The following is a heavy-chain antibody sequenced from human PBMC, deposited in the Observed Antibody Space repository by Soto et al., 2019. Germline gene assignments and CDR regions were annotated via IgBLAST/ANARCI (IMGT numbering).Heavy chain of an antibody. CDR3: ARAYDPAALDY. CDR1: GFTFSSYA. V-gene: IGHV3-30-3*01. J-gene: IGHJ4*02. Sequence: PGGSLSLSCAASGFTFSSYAMHWVRQAPGKGLEWVAVISYDGSNKYYADSVKGRFTISRDNSKNTLYLQMNSLRAEDTAVYYCARAYDPAALDYWGQGTLVTVSS. D-gene: IGHD5-12*01. CDR2: ISYDGSNK.